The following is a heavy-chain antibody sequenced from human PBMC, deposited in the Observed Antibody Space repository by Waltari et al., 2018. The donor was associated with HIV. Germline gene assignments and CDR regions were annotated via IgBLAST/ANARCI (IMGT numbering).Heavy chain of an antibody. CDR2: ICAGNGDT. J-gene: IGHJ6*02. Sequence: QVHLVQSGAEVKKPGASVKVSCKASGYTFTSYGFNWVRQAPGQRPEWMGWICAGNGDTKYSPKFQGRVTITRYTSANTAYMEMSRLTSEDTAVYFCARQRLASVVGNYYYGMDVWGQGTTVTVSS. D-gene: IGHD2-21*01. CDR1: GYTFTSYG. V-gene: IGHV1-3*01. CDR3: ARQRLASVVGNYYYGMDV.